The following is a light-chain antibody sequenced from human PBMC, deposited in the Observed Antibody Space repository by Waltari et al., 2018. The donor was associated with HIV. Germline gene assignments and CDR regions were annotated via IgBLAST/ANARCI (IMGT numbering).Light chain of an antibody. J-gene: IGKJ4*01. V-gene: IGKV3-11*01. CDR2: DAS. CDR3: HLRSN. Sequence: EIVLTQSPATLSLSPGERATLSCRASQSVGRYLAWYQQKPGQAPRLLIYDASNRATCVPARFSGSGSGTDFTLTISGLEPEDFAVYHCHLRSNFGGGTKVEIK. CDR1: QSVGRY.